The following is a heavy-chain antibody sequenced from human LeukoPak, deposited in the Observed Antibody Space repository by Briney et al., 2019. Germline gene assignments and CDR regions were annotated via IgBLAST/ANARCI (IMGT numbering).Heavy chain of an antibody. V-gene: IGHV4-34*01. CDR2: INHSGST. J-gene: IGHJ3*02. CDR3: ATNPDAYCGGDCYHDAFDI. D-gene: IGHD2-21*02. CDR1: GGSFSGYY. Sequence: SETLSLTCAVYGGSFSGYYWSWIRQPPGKGLEWIGEINHSGSTNYNPSLKSRVTISVDTSKNQFSLKLSSVTAADTAVYYCATNPDAYCGGDCYHDAFDIWGQGTMVTVSS.